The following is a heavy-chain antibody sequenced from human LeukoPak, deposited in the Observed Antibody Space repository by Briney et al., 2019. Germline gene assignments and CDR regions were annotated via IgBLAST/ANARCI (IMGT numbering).Heavy chain of an antibody. J-gene: IGHJ4*02. V-gene: IGHV1-8*01. CDR3: ARGGIAAAAGLFDY. CDR1: GYTFTSYD. D-gene: IGHD6-13*01. CDR2: MNPNSGNT. Sequence: ASVKVSCKASGYTFTSYDINWVRQATGQALEWMGWMNPNSGNTGYAQKFQGRVTMTRNTSISTAYMELSSLRSEDTAVYYCARGGIAAAAGLFDYWGQGTLVTVSS.